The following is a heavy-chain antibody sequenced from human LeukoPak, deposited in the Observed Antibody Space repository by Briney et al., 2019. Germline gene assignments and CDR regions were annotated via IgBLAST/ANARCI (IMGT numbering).Heavy chain of an antibody. J-gene: IGHJ6*03. CDR2: IYYSGST. D-gene: IGHD2-2*01. CDR3: ATDPYSFHCSGSSCYGAYYYYMDV. Sequence: PSETLSLTCTVSGGSISSSSYYWGWIRQPPGKGLEWIGSIYYSGSTYYNPSLKSRVSMSVDTSKNQFSLKLSSVTAADTAVYYCATDPYSFHCSGSSCYGAYYYYMDVWGKGTTVTISS. V-gene: IGHV4-39*07. CDR1: GGSISSSSYY.